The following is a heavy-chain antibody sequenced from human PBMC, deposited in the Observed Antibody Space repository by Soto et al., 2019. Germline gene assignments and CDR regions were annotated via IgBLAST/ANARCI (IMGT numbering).Heavy chain of an antibody. J-gene: IGHJ4*02. Sequence: SLRLSCAASGFTFSSYAMSWVRQAPGEGLEWVSAISGSGGSTYYADSVKGRFTISRDNSKNTLYLQMNSLRAEDTAVYYCASRRGYSGSDYFDYWGQGTLVTVSS. V-gene: IGHV3-23*01. CDR1: GFTFSSYA. D-gene: IGHD5-12*01. CDR3: ASRRGYSGSDYFDY. CDR2: ISGSGGST.